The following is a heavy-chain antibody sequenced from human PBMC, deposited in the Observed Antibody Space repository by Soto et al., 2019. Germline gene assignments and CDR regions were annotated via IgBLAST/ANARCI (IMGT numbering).Heavy chain of an antibody. Sequence: EVQLVESGGGLIQPGGSLRLACAASGFTVRDNHMSWVRQAPGKGLEWLSLIHSGGTSYADSVKGRFTISRDNSKNMLYLQLNSRRAEDTALYYCAREKYCGGGHCYNHYDSWGQGTLVTVSS. CDR1: GFTVRDNH. CDR3: AREKYCGGGHCYNHYDS. J-gene: IGHJ4*02. D-gene: IGHD2-15*01. CDR2: IHSGGT. V-gene: IGHV3-53*01.